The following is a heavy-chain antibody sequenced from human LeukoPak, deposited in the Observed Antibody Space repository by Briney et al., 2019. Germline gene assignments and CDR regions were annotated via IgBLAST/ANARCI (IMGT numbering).Heavy chain of an antibody. D-gene: IGHD2-8*01. CDR3: ARGTDIVLMVYTEYYYMDV. V-gene: IGHV3-33*08. J-gene: IGHJ6*03. CDR1: GFTFSSYA. Sequence: GGSLRLSCAASGFTFSSYAMHWVRQAPGKGLEWVAVIWYDGSNKYYADSVKGRFTISRDNSKNTLYLQMNSLRAEDTAVYYCARGTDIVLMVYTEYYYMDVWGKGTTVTVSS. CDR2: IWYDGSNK.